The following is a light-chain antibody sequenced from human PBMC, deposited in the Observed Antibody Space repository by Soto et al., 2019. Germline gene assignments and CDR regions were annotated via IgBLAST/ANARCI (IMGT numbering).Light chain of an antibody. V-gene: IGKV3-15*01. J-gene: IGKJ4*01. CDR1: QSIASN. CDR3: QQYHKWPLT. Sequence: EIVMTQAPATLSVSPGERATLSCRASQSIASNLAWYHQKPGQAPRPLIYGASTRATGIPARFSGSGSGTDFTLTISSLQSEDFAVYSCQQYHKWPLTFGGGTKVEIK. CDR2: GAS.